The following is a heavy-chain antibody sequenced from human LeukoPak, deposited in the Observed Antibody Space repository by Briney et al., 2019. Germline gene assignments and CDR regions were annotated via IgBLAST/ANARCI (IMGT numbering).Heavy chain of an antibody. D-gene: IGHD4-23*01. Sequence: PSETLSLTCTVSGGSITSYFWSWIRQPPGKGLEWTAYISYSGSTTYNPSLKSRVIISVDASKSQFSLKLRSVTAADTAVYYCAGEDYGGYRFDYWGQGTVVTVSS. CDR1: GGSITSYF. CDR2: ISYSGST. CDR3: AGEDYGGYRFDY. J-gene: IGHJ4*02. V-gene: IGHV4-59*01.